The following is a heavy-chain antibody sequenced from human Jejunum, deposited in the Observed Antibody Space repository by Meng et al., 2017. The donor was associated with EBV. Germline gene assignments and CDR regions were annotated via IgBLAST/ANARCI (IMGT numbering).Heavy chain of an antibody. CDR1: GGSISTGGYS. CDR2: IYHSGSA. J-gene: IGHJ5*02. D-gene: IGHD6-19*01. Sequence: QVQLQESGSGLVKPSQTLSLTCAVSGGSISTGGYSWHWTRQSPGKGLEWIGYIYHSGSAYYNPSLKSRLILSVDRSRDQFSLELISVTAADTAVYYCARGNSGFDQWGQGTLVTVSS. CDR3: ARGNSGFDQ. V-gene: IGHV4-30-2*06.